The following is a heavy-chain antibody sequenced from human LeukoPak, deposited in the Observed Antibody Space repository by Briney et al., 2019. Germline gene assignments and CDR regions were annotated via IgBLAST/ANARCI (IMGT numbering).Heavy chain of an antibody. D-gene: IGHD1-26*01. V-gene: IGHV3-30*04. CDR3: ARVIVSSDDY. CDR1: GFTFSSYA. Sequence: GRSLRLSCAASGFTFSSYAMHWVRQAPGKGLEWVAVISYDGSNKYYADSVKGRFTISRDNSKNTLYLQMNSLRAEDAAVYYCARVIVSSDDYWGQGTLSPSPQ. CDR2: ISYDGSNK. J-gene: IGHJ4*02.